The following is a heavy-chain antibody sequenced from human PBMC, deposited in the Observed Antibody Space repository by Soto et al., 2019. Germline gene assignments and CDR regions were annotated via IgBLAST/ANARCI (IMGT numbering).Heavy chain of an antibody. D-gene: IGHD4-17*01. CDR3: VRLDTTTTTILNY. CDR1: GASIRSNNYY. Sequence: SETPSLTCSVSGASIRSNNYYWGWIPQPPGRGLEWIGSILYSGSTYYNPSLKSRGDISADTSKNQISLRLTSVTAADTAVYFCVRLDTTTTTILNYWGQGALVTVSS. J-gene: IGHJ4*02. V-gene: IGHV4-39*01. CDR2: ILYSGST.